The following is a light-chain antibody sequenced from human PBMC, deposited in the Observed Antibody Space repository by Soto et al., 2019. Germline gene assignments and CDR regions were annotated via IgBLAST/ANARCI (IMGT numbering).Light chain of an antibody. CDR3: AAWDVSLSALYV. CDR1: SSNIGSNY. Sequence: QSVLTQPPSASGTPGQRVTISCSGSSSNIGSNYVYWYQQLPGTAPKLLIYRNNQRPSGVPDRFSGSKSGTSASLAISGLRSEDESDYYTAAWDVSLSALYVFGTGTKV. CDR2: RNN. J-gene: IGLJ1*01. V-gene: IGLV1-47*01.